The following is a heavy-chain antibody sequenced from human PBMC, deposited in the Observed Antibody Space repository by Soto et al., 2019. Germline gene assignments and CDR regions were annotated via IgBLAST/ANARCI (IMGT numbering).Heavy chain of an antibody. CDR2: IYYSGST. J-gene: IGHJ6*02. D-gene: IGHD2-2*02. Sequence: SETLSLTCTVSGGSISSSSYYWGWIRQPPGKGLEWIGSIYYSGSTYYNPSLKSRVTISVDTSKNQFSLKLSSVTAAETAVYYCARTYCSSTSCYTDYYYGMDVWGQGTTVT. CDR3: ARTYCSSTSCYTDYYYGMDV. V-gene: IGHV4-39*01. CDR1: GGSISSSSYY.